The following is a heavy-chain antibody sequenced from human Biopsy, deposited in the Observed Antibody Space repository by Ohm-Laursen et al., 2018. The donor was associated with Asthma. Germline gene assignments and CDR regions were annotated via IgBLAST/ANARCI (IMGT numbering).Heavy chain of an antibody. CDR1: GFTFDDYA. D-gene: IGHD6-13*01. CDR2: VSWNSGSI. CDR3: VKDIRLQLWGFDS. Sequence: RSLRLSCAASGFTFDDYAMHWVRQAPGKGLEWVSGVSWNSGSIDYADSVKGRFTISRDNAKNSLYLQMNSLRGADTALYYCVKDIRLQLWGFDSWGQGTRVTVSP. J-gene: IGHJ4*02. V-gene: IGHV3-9*01.